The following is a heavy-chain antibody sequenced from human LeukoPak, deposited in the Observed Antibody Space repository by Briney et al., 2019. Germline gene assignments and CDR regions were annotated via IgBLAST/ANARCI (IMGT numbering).Heavy chain of an antibody. D-gene: IGHD2-2*01. V-gene: IGHV3-30*02. J-gene: IGHJ4*02. CDR1: GFTFSSYG. CDR2: IRYDGSNK. Sequence: GGTLRLSCAASGFTFSSYGMHWVRQAPGKGLEWVAFIRYDGSNKYYADSVKGRFTISRDNSKNTLYLQMNSLRAEDTAVYYCAKAISSSSTSCYDYWGQGTLVTVSS. CDR3: AKAISSSSTSCYDY.